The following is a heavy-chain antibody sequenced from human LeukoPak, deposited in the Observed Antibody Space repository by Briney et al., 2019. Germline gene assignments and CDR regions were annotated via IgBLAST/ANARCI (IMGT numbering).Heavy chain of an antibody. CDR3: TTGGSTAGN. CDR1: GFTFSSYA. J-gene: IGHJ4*02. Sequence: PGGSLRLSCAASGFTFSSYAMSWVRQAPGKGLQWVGRIRKTADGGTADYAAPVQGRFSISRDDSKKTLYLQMNSLKTEDTAVYYCTTGGSTAGNWGQGTLVTVSS. CDR2: IRKTADGGTA. V-gene: IGHV3-15*01.